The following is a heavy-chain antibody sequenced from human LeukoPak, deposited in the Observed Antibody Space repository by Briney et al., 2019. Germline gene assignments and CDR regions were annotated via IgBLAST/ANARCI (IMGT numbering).Heavy chain of an antibody. CDR1: GFTFSSYS. CDR3: ARGITIFGVARPDYYYGMDV. V-gene: IGHV3-48*01. Sequence: GGSLRLSCAASGFTFSSYSMDWVRQAPGKGLEWVSYISSSSSTIYYADSVKGRFTISRDNAKNSLYLQMNSLRAEDTAVYYCARGITIFGVARPDYYYGMDVWGQGTTVTVSS. D-gene: IGHD3-3*01. CDR2: ISSSSSTI. J-gene: IGHJ6*02.